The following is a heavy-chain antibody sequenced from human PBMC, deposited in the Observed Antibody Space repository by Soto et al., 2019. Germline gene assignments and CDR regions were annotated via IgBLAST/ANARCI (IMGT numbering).Heavy chain of an antibody. CDR2: ISGSGGST. CDR1: GFTFSSYA. CDR3: AKAYDSSGYYEAGDAFDI. J-gene: IGHJ3*02. V-gene: IGHV3-23*01. Sequence: GGSLRLSCAASGFTFSSYAMGWVRQAPGKGLEWVSAISGSGGSTYYADSVKGRFSISRDNSKNRLYLQMNSLRAEDTAVYYCAKAYDSSGYYEAGDAFDIWGQGTMVTVSS. D-gene: IGHD3-22*01.